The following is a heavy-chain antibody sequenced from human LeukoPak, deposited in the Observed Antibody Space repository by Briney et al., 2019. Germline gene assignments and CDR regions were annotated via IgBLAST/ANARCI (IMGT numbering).Heavy chain of an antibody. Sequence: GGSLRLSCAASGFTFSSYTMSWVRQAPGKGLEWVSAISGSGGSTYYADSVKGRFTISRDNSKNTLYLQMNSLRAEDTAVYYCAKSIAARPLYYYGMDVWGQGTTVTVSS. J-gene: IGHJ6*02. D-gene: IGHD6-6*01. CDR1: GFTFSSYT. V-gene: IGHV3-23*01. CDR2: ISGSGGST. CDR3: AKSIAARPLYYYGMDV.